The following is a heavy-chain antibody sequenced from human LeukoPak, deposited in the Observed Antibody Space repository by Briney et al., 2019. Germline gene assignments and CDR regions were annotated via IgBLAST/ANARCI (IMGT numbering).Heavy chain of an antibody. CDR3: AKRGEVAGSAPFHH. J-gene: IGHJ4*02. CDR1: GFTFSSYA. D-gene: IGHD6-19*01. V-gene: IGHV3-23*01. Sequence: GGSLRLSCAASGFTFSSYAMSWVRQAPGKGLEWVTPISGSGGNTYYADSVKGRFSFSRDNSKNTLYLQMNSLRAEDTAVYYCAKRGEVAGSAPFHHWGQETLVTVST. CDR2: ISGSGGNT.